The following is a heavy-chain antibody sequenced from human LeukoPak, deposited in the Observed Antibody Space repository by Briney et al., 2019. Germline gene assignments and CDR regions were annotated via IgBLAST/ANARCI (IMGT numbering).Heavy chain of an antibody. CDR2: IWYDGSNK. CDR1: GFTFSSYG. V-gene: IGHV3-33*01. J-gene: IGHJ4*02. Sequence: PGGSLRLSCAASGFTFSSYGMHWVRQAPGKGLEWVAVIWYDGSNKYYADSVKGRFTISRDNSKNTLYLQMNSLRAEDTAVYYCAREQSSRGGSVYYFDYWGQGTLVTVSS. CDR3: AREQSSRGGSVYYFDY. D-gene: IGHD3-16*01.